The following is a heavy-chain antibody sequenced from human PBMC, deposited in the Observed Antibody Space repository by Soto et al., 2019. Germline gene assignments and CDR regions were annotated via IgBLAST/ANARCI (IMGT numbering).Heavy chain of an antibody. CDR3: ASRPTYYYDSSGYYEDY. Sequence: SETLSLTCTVSGGSISSGDYYWSWIRQPPGKGLEWIGYIYYSGSTYYNTSIKSRVTISVDTSKNQFSLKLSSVTAADTAVYYCASRPTYYYDSSGYYEDYWGQGTLVTVSS. V-gene: IGHV4-30-4*01. D-gene: IGHD3-22*01. CDR1: GGSISSGDYY. CDR2: IYYSGST. J-gene: IGHJ4*02.